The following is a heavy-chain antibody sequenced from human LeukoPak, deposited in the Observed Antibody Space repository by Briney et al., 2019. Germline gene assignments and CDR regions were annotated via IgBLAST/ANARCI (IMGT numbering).Heavy chain of an antibody. V-gene: IGHV3-21*01. CDR2: ISSSSSYI. J-gene: IGHJ4*02. D-gene: IGHD3-22*01. CDR1: GFTFSSYS. Sequence: PGGSLRLSCTASGFTFSSYSMNWVRQAPGKGLEWVSSISSSSSYIYYADSVKGRFTISRDNAKNSLYLQMNSLRAEDTAVYYCARGPQYDSSGYYIFDYWGQGTLVTVSS. CDR3: ARGPQYDSSGYYIFDY.